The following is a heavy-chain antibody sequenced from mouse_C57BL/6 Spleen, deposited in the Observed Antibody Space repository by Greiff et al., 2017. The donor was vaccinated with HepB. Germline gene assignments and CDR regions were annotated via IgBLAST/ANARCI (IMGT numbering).Heavy chain of an antibody. Sequence: EVKLVESGAELVRPGASVKLSCTASGFNIKDDYMHWVKQRPEQGLEWIGWIDPENGDTEYASKFQGKATITADTSSNTAYLQLSSLTSEDTAVYYCTTRGNTGYFDVWGTGTTVTVSS. J-gene: IGHJ1*03. CDR2: IDPENGDT. D-gene: IGHD2-1*01. V-gene: IGHV14-4*01. CDR1: GFNIKDDY. CDR3: TTRGNTGYFDV.